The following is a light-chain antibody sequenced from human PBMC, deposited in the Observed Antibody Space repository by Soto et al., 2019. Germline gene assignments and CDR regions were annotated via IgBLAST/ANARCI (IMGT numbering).Light chain of an antibody. CDR2: DAS. V-gene: IGKV1-33*01. CDR1: QDIARF. Sequence: DTQMTQSPPSLSASAGASVTITCQASQDIARFLIWFQHKPGKAPKLLLSDASNLQAGVPSRFSGGGFGTDFFFNIARLQAEDVATYYCQQYVSFPSTFGPGTKVDI. J-gene: IGKJ3*01. CDR3: QQYVSFPST.